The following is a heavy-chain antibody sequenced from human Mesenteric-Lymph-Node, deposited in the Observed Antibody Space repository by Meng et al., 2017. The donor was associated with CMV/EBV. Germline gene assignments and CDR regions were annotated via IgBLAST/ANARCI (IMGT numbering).Heavy chain of an antibody. CDR3: AKDRRRVVGVDTYYYYYGMDV. Sequence: GGSLRLSCAASGFTFSSYGMHWVRQAPGKGLEWVAVIWYDGSNKYYADSVKGRFTISRDNSKNTLYLQMNSLRAEDTAVYYCAKDRRRVVGVDTYYYYYGMDVWGQGTTVTVSS. CDR1: GFTFSSYG. V-gene: IGHV3-33*06. J-gene: IGHJ6*02. D-gene: IGHD3-3*01. CDR2: IWYDGSNK.